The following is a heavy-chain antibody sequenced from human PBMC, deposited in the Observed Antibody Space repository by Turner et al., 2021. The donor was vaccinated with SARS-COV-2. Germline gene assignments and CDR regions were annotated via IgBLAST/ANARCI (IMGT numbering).Heavy chain of an antibody. CDR3: ARDIVVVPAAMGPCY. CDR1: GYTFTSYY. CDR2: INPSGGST. Sequence: QVQLVQSGAEVKTPGASVKVSCKASGYTFTSYYMHWVRQAPGQGLEWMGIINPSGGSTSYAQKFQGRVTMTRDTSTSTVYMELSSLRSEDTAVYYCARDIVVVPAAMGPCYWGQGTLVTVSS. D-gene: IGHD2-2*01. J-gene: IGHJ4*02. V-gene: IGHV1-46*01.